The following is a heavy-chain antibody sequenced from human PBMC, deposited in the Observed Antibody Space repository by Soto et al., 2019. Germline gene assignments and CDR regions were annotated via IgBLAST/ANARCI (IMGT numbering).Heavy chain of an antibody. D-gene: IGHD6-13*01. CDR2: IDPSDSYT. Sequence: EVQLVQSGAEVKKPGESLRISCKGSAYSFTSYWNSWVRQMPGKGLEWMGRIDPSDSYTNYSPSFQGHVTVSADKSISTACLHWSSLETSDTAMYYCARAYSRSWYYFQHWGQGILVTVSS. V-gene: IGHV5-10-1*03. CDR1: AYSFTSYW. J-gene: IGHJ1*01. CDR3: ARAYSRSWYYFQH.